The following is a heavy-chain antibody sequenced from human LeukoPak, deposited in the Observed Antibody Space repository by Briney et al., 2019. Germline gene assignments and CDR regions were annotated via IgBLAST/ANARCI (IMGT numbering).Heavy chain of an antibody. V-gene: IGHV1-2*06. Sequence: ASVKVSCKASGYIFTDYRLHWVRQAPGQGLEWMGRINPKSGDTNYAQKFQGRVTMTSDTSITTAYMELRRLKSDDTALYFCATEDSRSGSYYDPWGQGTLVTVSS. CDR3: ATEDSRSGSYYDP. CDR1: GYIFTDYR. J-gene: IGHJ5*02. CDR2: INPKSGDT. D-gene: IGHD1-26*01.